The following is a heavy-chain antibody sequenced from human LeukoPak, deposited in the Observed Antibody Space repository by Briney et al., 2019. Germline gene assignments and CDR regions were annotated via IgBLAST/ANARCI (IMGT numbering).Heavy chain of an antibody. V-gene: IGHV3-15*01. D-gene: IGHD6-13*01. CDR1: GFTFSNAW. CDR2: IKSKTDGGTT. CDR3: TTDQLAAVGTDWFDP. J-gene: IGHJ5*02. Sequence: GGSLRLSCAASGFTFSNAWMSWVRQAPGKGLEWVGRIKSKTDGGTTDYAAPVKGRFTISRDDSKNTLYLQMNSLKTEDTAVYYCTTDQLAAVGTDWFDPWGQGTLVTVSS.